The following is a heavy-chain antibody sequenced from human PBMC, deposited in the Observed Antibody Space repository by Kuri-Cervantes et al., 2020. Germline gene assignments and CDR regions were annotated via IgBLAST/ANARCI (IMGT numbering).Heavy chain of an antibody. D-gene: IGHD3-10*01. J-gene: IGHJ6*03. CDR1: GYSISSGYY. CDR3: ARRTRDYYGSGSYFPGWHYYYMDV. Sequence: GSLRLSCAVSGYSISSGYYWSWIRQPPGKGLEWIGEINHSGSTNYNPSLKSRVTISVDTSKNQFSLKLSSVTAADTAVYYCARRTRDYYGSGSYFPGWHYYYMDVWGKGTTVTVSS. V-gene: IGHV4-34*01. CDR2: INHSGST.